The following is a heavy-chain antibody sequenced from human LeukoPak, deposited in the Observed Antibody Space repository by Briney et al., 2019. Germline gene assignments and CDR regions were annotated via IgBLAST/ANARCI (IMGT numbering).Heavy chain of an antibody. CDR3: AKERTIEYSSSFDH. CDR1: GFTFSNYW. Sequence: PGGSLRLSCAASGFTFSNYWMNWVRRAPGKGLEWVAFIRYDGSNTYYADSVKGRFTISRDNSKNTLSLQMNSLRREDTAVYYRAKERTIEYSSSFDHWGQGTLLIVSS. J-gene: IGHJ4*02. V-gene: IGHV3-30*02. D-gene: IGHD5-18*01. CDR2: IRYDGSNT.